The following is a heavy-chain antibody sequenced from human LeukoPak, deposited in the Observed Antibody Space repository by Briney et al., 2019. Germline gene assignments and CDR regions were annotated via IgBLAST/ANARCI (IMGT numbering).Heavy chain of an antibody. CDR1: GFNVSSNY. D-gene: IGHD3-10*01. Sequence: PGGSLRLSCAASGFNVSSNYMSWVRQAPGKGLEWVSVIFSGGSTYYVDSVKGRFTTSRDNSKNTLYLQMNSLRAEDTAVYYCARDRGFGQADVWGKGTTVTVSS. V-gene: IGHV3-66*02. CDR3: ARDRGFGQADV. J-gene: IGHJ6*04. CDR2: IFSGGST.